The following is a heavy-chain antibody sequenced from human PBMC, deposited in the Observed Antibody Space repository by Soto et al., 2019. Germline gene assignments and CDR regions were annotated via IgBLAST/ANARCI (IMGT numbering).Heavy chain of an antibody. CDR3: ARSVYFDSPRYCYGGRWFDP. CDR2: IYYSGSS. CDR1: GYSISSNNW. V-gene: IGHV4-28*06. D-gene: IGHD3-22*01. Sequence: PSETLSLTCVVSGYSISSNNWWDWIRQPPGKGLEWIGFIYYSGSSDYNPSLQSRVTMSVDTSKNQFSLKLSSVTALDTAVYYCARSVYFDSPRYCYGGRWFDPWGQGTLVTVS. J-gene: IGHJ5*02.